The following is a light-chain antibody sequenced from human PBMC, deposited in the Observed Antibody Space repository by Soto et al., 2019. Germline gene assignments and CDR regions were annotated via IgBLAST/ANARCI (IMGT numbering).Light chain of an antibody. Sequence: QLVLTQPPSASGTPGQRVSFSCSGSTSNIGSNTVNWYQQLPGTAPKILIYSNSQRPSGVPERFSGSKSGTSASLAISGLQSEDEAGYYCSTWDDSLNGWVFGGGTQLTVL. CDR2: SNS. J-gene: IGLJ3*02. V-gene: IGLV1-44*01. CDR3: STWDDSLNGWV. CDR1: TSNIGSNT.